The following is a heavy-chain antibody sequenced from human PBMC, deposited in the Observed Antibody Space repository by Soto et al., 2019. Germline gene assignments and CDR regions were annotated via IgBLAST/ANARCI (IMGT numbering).Heavy chain of an antibody. J-gene: IGHJ4*02. CDR1: GFTFSSYA. CDR2: ISGSGGST. V-gene: IGHV3-23*01. CDR3: AKDQRGYSGYDGGSLSSFV. D-gene: IGHD5-12*01. Sequence: GGSLRLSCAASGFTFSSYAMSWVRQAPGKGLEWVSAISGSGGSTYYADSVKGRFTISRDNSKNTLYRQMNSLRAEDTAVYYCAKDQRGYSGYDGGSLSSFVWGQGTLVTVSS.